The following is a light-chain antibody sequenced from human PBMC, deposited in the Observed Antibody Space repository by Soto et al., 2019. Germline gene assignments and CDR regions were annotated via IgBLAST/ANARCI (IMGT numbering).Light chain of an antibody. J-gene: IGKJ3*01. CDR3: QKYDSAPLT. V-gene: IGKV1-27*01. CDR2: AAS. Sequence: DIQMTQSPSFLSASVGDRVTITCRASQAISNDLAWYQQRPGKVPRLLIYAASTLQSGVPSRFSGSGSGTDFTLIISSLQPEDVATYYCQKYDSAPLTFGPGTKVDIK. CDR1: QAISND.